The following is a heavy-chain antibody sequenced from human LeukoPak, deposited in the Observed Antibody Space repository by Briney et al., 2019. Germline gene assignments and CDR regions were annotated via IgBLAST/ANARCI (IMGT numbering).Heavy chain of an antibody. CDR1: GYTFTSNY. CDR3: ARVTRGGDRFDP. D-gene: IGHD3-16*01. Sequence: ASVKVSCKAFGYTFTSNYMHWVRQAPGQGPEWMGVISPSGGSTTYAQKFQGRVTLTRDMSTSTAYMELSSLRSEDSAVYYCARVTRGGDRFDPWGQGTLVTVSS. J-gene: IGHJ5*02. V-gene: IGHV1-46*01. CDR2: ISPSGGST.